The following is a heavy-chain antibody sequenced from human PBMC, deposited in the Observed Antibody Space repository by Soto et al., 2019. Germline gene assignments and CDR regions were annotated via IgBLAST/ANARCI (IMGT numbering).Heavy chain of an antibody. CDR2: INPSGGST. Sequence: ASVKVSCRASGYTFTSYYMHWVRQAPGQGLEWMGIINPSGGSTSYAQKFQGRVTMTRDTSTSTVYMELSSLRSEDTAVYYCARADYDSSGRTPFPNYWGQGTLVTVSS. D-gene: IGHD3-22*01. CDR1: GYTFTSYY. CDR3: ARADYDSSGRTPFPNY. J-gene: IGHJ4*02. V-gene: IGHV1-46*01.